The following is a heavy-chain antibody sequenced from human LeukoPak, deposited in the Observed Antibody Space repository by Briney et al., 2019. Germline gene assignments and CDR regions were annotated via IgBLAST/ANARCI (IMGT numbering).Heavy chain of an antibody. J-gene: IGHJ4*02. CDR2: ISGSGGST. V-gene: IGHV3-23*01. Sequence: PGGSLRLSCAASGFTFSSYAMSWVRQAPGKGLEWVSAISGSGGSTYYADSVKGRSTISRDNSKNTLYLQMNSLRAEDTAVYYCAKDRLRLFIAAAAYYFDYWGQGTLVTVSS. CDR1: GFTFSSYA. CDR3: AKDRLRLFIAAAAYYFDY. D-gene: IGHD6-13*01.